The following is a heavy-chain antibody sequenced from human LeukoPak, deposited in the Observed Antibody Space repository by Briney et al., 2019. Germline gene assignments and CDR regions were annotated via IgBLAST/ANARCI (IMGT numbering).Heavy chain of an antibody. D-gene: IGHD5-12*01. CDR1: GYTFTSYG. V-gene: IGHV1-18*01. CDR3: AREITGHHSGYDDYYFDY. Sequence: ASVKVSCKASGYTFTSYGISWVRQAPGQGLEWMGWISAYNGITKYAPNFQERATMTTDTSTSTAYMELRSLRSDDTAVYYCAREITGHHSGYDDYYFDYWGQGNLVTVSS. CDR2: ISAYNGIT. J-gene: IGHJ4*02.